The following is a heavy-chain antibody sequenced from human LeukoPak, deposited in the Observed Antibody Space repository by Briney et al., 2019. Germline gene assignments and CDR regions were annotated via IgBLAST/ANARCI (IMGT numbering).Heavy chain of an antibody. D-gene: IGHD3-3*01. CDR3: AREGYDFWSGPPAPIRAFDI. V-gene: IGHV1-24*01. Sequence: ASVKVSCKVSGYTLTELSMHWVRQAPGKGLEWMGGFDPEDGETIYAQKFQGRVTMTEDTSTDTAYMELSSLRSEDTAVYYCAREGYDFWSGPPAPIRAFDIWGQGTMVTVSS. J-gene: IGHJ3*02. CDR2: FDPEDGET. CDR1: GYTLTELS.